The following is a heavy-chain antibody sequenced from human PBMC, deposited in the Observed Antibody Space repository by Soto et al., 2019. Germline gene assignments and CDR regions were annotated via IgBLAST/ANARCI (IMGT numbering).Heavy chain of an antibody. J-gene: IGHJ5*02. CDR1: GGSISISRSY. V-gene: IGHV4-39*01. CDR2: IFYSGST. Sequence: PSETLSLTCNVSGGSISISRSYWAWIRQPPGKGLEWLASIFYSGSTYYNPSLASRVTVSVDTSKNEFSLKLRSVTAADTAVYYCARQPTTGDTDLWFDPWGQGTLVTVS. CDR3: ARQPTTGDTDLWFDP. D-gene: IGHD2-21*01.